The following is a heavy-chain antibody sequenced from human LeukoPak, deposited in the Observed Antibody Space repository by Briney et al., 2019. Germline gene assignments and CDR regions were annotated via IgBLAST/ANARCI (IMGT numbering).Heavy chain of an antibody. V-gene: IGHV4-59*11. CDR3: ARLPALVAQYDY. D-gene: IGHD5-12*01. CDR1: GGSISSHY. Sequence: SETLSLTCTVSGGSISSHYWSWIRQPPGKGREGIGYIYYSGSTNYNPSLKSRVTISVDTSKNQFSLKLSSVTAADTAVYYCARLPALVAQYDYWGQGTLVTVSS. CDR2: IYYSGST. J-gene: IGHJ4*02.